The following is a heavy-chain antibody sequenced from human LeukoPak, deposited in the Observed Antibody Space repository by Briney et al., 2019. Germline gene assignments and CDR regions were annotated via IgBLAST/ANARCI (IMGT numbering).Heavy chain of an antibody. D-gene: IGHD2-15*01. V-gene: IGHV1-2*06. J-gene: IGHJ4*02. CDR2: INPNSGGT. Sequence: ASVKVSCKASGYTFTGYYMHWVRQAPGQGLERMGRINPNSGGTNYAQKFQGRVTMTRDTSISTAYMELSRLRSDDTAVYYCARGEAFGRAPDYWGQGTLVTVSS. CDR3: ARGEAFGRAPDY. CDR1: GYTFTGYY.